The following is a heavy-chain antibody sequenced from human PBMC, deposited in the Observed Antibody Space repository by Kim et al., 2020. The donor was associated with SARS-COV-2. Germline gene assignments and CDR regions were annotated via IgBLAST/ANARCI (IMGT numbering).Heavy chain of an antibody. J-gene: IGHJ4*02. D-gene: IGHD3-10*01. CDR2: IYYSGST. CDR3: ARATMVRAPPAG. CDR1: GGSISSSSYY. V-gene: IGHV4-39*07. Sequence: SETLSLTCTVSGGSISSSSYYWGWIRQPPGKGLEWIGSIYYSGSTYYNPSLKSRVTISVDTSKNQFSLKLSSVTAADTAVYYCARATMVRAPPAGWGQGTLVTVSS.